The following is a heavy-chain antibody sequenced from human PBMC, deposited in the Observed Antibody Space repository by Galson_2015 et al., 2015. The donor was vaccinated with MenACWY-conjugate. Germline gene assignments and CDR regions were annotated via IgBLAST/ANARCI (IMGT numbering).Heavy chain of an antibody. D-gene: IGHD6-19*01. CDR1: SGSISSYY. Sequence: ETLSLTCTVSSGSISSYYWSWIRQPPGKGLEYIGYIHYSGSTNYNPSLKSRVIILVDTSKNQFSLKLNSVTAADTAVYYCARGTGWYYFDYWGPGTLVTVSS. CDR2: IHYSGST. CDR3: ARGTGWYYFDY. J-gene: IGHJ4*02. V-gene: IGHV4-59*01.